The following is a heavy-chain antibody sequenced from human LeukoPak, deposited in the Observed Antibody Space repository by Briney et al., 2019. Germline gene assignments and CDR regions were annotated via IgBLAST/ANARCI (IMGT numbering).Heavy chain of an antibody. CDR1: GGSFSGYY. CDR3: ARGWLQEA. Sequence: SETLSLTCAVYGGSFSGYYWSWIRQPPGKGLDWIGEINHSGSTNYNPSLKSRVTISVDTSKNQFSLKLSSVTAADTAVYYCARGWLQEAWGQGTLVTVSS. V-gene: IGHV4-34*01. J-gene: IGHJ5*02. D-gene: IGHD5-24*01. CDR2: INHSGST.